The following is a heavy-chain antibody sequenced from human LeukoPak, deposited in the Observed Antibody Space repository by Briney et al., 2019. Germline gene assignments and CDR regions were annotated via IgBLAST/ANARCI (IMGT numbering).Heavy chain of an antibody. J-gene: IGHJ4*02. V-gene: IGHV3-21*01. Sequence: GGSLRLSCAASGFTFSSYSMNWVRQAPGKGLEWVSSISSSSSCIYYAGSVKGRFTISRDNAKNTLYLQMNSLRVEDTAVYYCVCLGLGGLSLDWGQGTLVTVSS. D-gene: IGHD3-16*01. CDR1: GFTFSSYS. CDR2: ISSSSSCI. CDR3: VCLGLGGLSLD.